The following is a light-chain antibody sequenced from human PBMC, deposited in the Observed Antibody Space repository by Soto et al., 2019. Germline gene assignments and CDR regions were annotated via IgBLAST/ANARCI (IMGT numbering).Light chain of an antibody. Sequence: DIQMTQSPSSLSASLGDRVTITCRASQSISSYLNWYQQKPGKAPKVLIYAASSLQSGVPSRFSGSGSGTDFTLTISSLQPEDFATYYCQQSYSIPWTFGQGTKVDIK. CDR3: QQSYSIPWT. CDR2: AAS. V-gene: IGKV1-39*01. J-gene: IGKJ1*01. CDR1: QSISSY.